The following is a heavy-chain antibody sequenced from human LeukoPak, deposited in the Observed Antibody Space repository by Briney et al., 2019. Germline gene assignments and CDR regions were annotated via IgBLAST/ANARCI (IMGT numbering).Heavy chain of an antibody. CDR3: ARGGWYFDY. Sequence: PGGSLRLSCGASGFTFSTYGMHWVRQAPDKGLEWVAVISYDGSNRYYADSVKGRFTISRDNSKNSLYLQMNSLRAEDTAVYYCARGGWYFDYWGQGTLVTVSS. D-gene: IGHD6-19*01. V-gene: IGHV3-33*05. CDR2: ISYDGSNR. CDR1: GFTFSTYG. J-gene: IGHJ4*02.